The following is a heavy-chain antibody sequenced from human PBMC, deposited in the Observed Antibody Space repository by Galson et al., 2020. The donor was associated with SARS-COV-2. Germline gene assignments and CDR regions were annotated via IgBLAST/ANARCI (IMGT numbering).Heavy chain of an antibody. CDR2: IYWDDDK. Sequence: KMSGPTLVKPTQTLTLTCTFSGFSLSTNGVRVGWIRQPPGKALEWHAPIYWDDDKRYSPSLKIRLTITKDTTKNQVVLTMTNMDPVDTGTYYCADRGIVMVRGGFSPWGQGTLVTVSS. V-gene: IGHV2-5*02. CDR3: ADRGIVMVRGGFSP. D-gene: IGHD3-10*01. J-gene: IGHJ5*02. CDR1: GFSLSTNGVR.